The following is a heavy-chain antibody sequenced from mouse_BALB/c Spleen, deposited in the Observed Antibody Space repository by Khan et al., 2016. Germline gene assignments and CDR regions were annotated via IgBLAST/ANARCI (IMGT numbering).Heavy chain of an antibody. CDR3: ARSDFYGLLAMDY. D-gene: IGHD1-1*02. Sequence: EVQLQESGPGLVKPSQSLSLTCTVTDYSITSDYAWNWIRQFPGNKLEWMGYISYSGSTSYNPSFKSRISITRDTSKNQFFLQLNSVTTEDTATYYCARSDFYGLLAMDYWGQGTSVTVSS. J-gene: IGHJ4*01. CDR2: ISYSGST. V-gene: IGHV3-2*02. CDR1: DYSITSDYA.